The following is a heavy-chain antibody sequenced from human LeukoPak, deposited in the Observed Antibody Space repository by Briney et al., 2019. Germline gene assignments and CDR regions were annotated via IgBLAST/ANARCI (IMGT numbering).Heavy chain of an antibody. V-gene: IGHV3-23*01. CDR2: ISGSGVNT. J-gene: IGHJ4*02. D-gene: IGHD6-19*01. CDR3: AKDHVAGYYFDY. Sequence: GGSLRLSCAASGFTFSSYAMNWVRQAPGKGLQWVSSISGSGVNTYYADSVKGRFTISRDNSKDTLYLQMNSLRAEDTAVYYCAKDHVAGYYFDYWGQGTLVTVSS. CDR1: GFTFSSYA.